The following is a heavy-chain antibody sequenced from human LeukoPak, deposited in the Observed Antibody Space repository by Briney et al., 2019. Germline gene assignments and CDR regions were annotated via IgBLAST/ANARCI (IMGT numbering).Heavy chain of an antibody. Sequence: ASVKVSCKAAGYTFTSYDINWVRQAPGQGLEWMGWMHPTSGNTGYAQKFQGRVTMTRDASIATAYMELSSLTSEDTALYYCTRMRGYTYGYWYLDLWGRGTPVTVSS. CDR3: TRMRGYTYGYWYLDL. D-gene: IGHD5-18*01. V-gene: IGHV1-8*01. J-gene: IGHJ2*01. CDR1: GYTFTSYD. CDR2: MHPTSGNT.